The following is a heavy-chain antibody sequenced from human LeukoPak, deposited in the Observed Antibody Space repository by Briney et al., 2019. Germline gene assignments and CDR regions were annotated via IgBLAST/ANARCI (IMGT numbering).Heavy chain of an antibody. CDR3: ARRAAVAGPGAFDI. Sequence: SETLSLTCTVSGGSISSYYWSWIRQSPGKGLEWIGYIFYIGSTNYNPSLKSRVTISVDTSKNQFSLKLSSVTAADTAVYYCARRAAVAGPGAFDIWGQGTMVTVSS. CDR1: GGSISSYY. V-gene: IGHV4-59*08. CDR2: IFYIGST. D-gene: IGHD6-19*01. J-gene: IGHJ3*02.